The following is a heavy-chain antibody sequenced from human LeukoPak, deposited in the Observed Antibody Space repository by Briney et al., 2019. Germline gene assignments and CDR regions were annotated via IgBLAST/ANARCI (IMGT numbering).Heavy chain of an antibody. J-gene: IGHJ6*03. D-gene: IGHD2-21*01. CDR3: AKDGEPYYYYYMDV. CDR1: GFTFSSYG. CDR2: ISYDGSNK. Sequence: AGGSLRLSCAASGFTFSSYGMHWVRQAPGKGLEWVAVISYDGSNKYYADSVKGRFTISRDNSKNTLYLQMNSLRAEDTAVYYCAKDGEPYYYYYMDVWGKGTTVTVSS. V-gene: IGHV3-30*18.